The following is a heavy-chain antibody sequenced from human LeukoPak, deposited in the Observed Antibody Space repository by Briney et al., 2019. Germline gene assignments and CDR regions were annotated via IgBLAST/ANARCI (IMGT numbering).Heavy chain of an antibody. CDR2: IIPIFGTA. D-gene: IGHD1-7*01. J-gene: IGHJ5*02. Sequence: AASVNVSCTASGYTFTGYYMHWVRQAPGQGLEWMGGIIPIFGTANYAQKFQGRVTITTDESTSTAYMELSSLRSEDTAVYYCARDNYAGANWFDPWGQGTLVTVSS. CDR1: GYTFTGYY. V-gene: IGHV1-69*05. CDR3: ARDNYAGANWFDP.